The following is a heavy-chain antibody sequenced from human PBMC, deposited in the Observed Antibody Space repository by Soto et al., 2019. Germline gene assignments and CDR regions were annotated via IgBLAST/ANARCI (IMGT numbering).Heavy chain of an antibody. CDR2: INHSGST. V-gene: IGHV4-34*01. D-gene: IGHD3-10*01. Sequence: MLSETLSLTCAVYGGSFSGYYWSWIRQPPGKGLEWIGEINHSGSTNYNPSLKSRVTISVDTSKNQFSLKLSSVTAADTAVYYCARGPHYYGSGSLRKTLDYWGQGTLVTVSS. CDR1: GGSFSGYY. J-gene: IGHJ4*02. CDR3: ARGPHYYGSGSLRKTLDY.